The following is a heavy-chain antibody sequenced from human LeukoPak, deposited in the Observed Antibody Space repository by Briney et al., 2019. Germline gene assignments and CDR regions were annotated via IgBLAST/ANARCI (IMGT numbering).Heavy chain of an antibody. CDR3: AKATIEQWLVKVDSFDS. CDR1: GFTFSRYS. D-gene: IGHD6-19*01. V-gene: IGHV3-21*04. Sequence: GGSLRLSCAASGFTFSRYSMNWVRQAPGKGLEWVSSISISSNYIYYPDSLKGRFTISRDNAKNSLYLQMNSLRGEDTARYYCAKATIEQWLVKVDSFDSWGQGTLVSVSS. J-gene: IGHJ4*02. CDR2: ISISSNYI.